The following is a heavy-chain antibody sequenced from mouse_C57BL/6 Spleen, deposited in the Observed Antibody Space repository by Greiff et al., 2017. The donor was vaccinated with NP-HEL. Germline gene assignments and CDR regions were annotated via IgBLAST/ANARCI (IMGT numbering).Heavy chain of an antibody. D-gene: IGHD1-1*01. Sequence: VQLQQPGAELVKPGASVKVSCKASGYTFTSYWMHWVKQRPGQGLEWIGRIHPSDSDTNHNQKFKGKATLTVDKSSSTAYMQLSSLTSEDSAVYYCAPHFPRDYYGSSVYAMDYWGQGTSVTVSS. V-gene: IGHV1-74*01. CDR3: APHFPRDYYGSSVYAMDY. J-gene: IGHJ4*01. CDR1: GYTFTSYW. CDR2: IHPSDSDT.